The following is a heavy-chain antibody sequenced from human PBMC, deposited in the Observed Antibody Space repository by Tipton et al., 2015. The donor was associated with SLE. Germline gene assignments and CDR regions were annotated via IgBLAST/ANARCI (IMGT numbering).Heavy chain of an antibody. CDR1: GYTFTSYD. CDR2: MNPNSGNT. D-gene: IGHD3-22*01. V-gene: IGHV1-8*02. CDR3: ARDYDSSGYNDY. Sequence: QLVQSGAEVKKPGASVKVSCKASGYTFTSYDINWVRQATGQGLEWMGWMNPNSGNTGYAQKFQGRVTMTTDTSTSTAYMELGSLRSDDTAVYYCARDYDSSGYNDYWGQGTLVTVSS. J-gene: IGHJ4*02.